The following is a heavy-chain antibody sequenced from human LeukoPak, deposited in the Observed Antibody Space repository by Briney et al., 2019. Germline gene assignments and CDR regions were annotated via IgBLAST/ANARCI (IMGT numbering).Heavy chain of an antibody. CDR2: INHSGST. V-gene: IGHV4-34*01. CDR3: ARERYNWNYGAYGWFDP. CDR1: GGSFSGYY. Sequence: SETLSLTCAVYGGSFSGYYWSWIRQPPGQGLEWIGEINHSGSTNYNPSLKSRVTISVDTSKNQFSLKLSSVTAADTAVYNCARERYNWNYGAYGWFDPWGQGTLVAVSS. J-gene: IGHJ5*02. D-gene: IGHD1-7*01.